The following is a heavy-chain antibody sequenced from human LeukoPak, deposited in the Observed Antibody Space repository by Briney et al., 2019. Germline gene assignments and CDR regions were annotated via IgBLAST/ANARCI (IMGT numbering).Heavy chain of an antibody. Sequence: GGSLRLSCAASGFTFSSYSMNWVRQAPGKGLEWVSSISSSSYIYYADSVKGRFTISRDNAKNSLYLQMNSLRAEDTAVYYCARAPSAIFGVVITLWGQGTLVTVSS. CDR2: ISSSSYI. CDR3: ARAPSAIFGVVITL. CDR1: GFTFSSYS. J-gene: IGHJ4*02. V-gene: IGHV3-21*01. D-gene: IGHD3-3*01.